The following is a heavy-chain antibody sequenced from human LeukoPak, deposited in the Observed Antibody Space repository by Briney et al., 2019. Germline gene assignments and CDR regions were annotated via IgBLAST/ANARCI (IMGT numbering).Heavy chain of an antibody. V-gene: IGHV1-46*01. D-gene: IGHD5-18*01. Sequence: ASVKVSCKASGYTFTTYYMHWVRQAPGQGLDWMGIINPSGGSTIYAQKFLGRVTMTRDTSTNTVYMDLSSLRSDDTPVYYCARGGMGIQLWSFDDWGQGTLVTVSS. CDR3: ARGGMGIQLWSFDD. CDR1: GYTFTTYY. CDR2: INPSGGST. J-gene: IGHJ4*02.